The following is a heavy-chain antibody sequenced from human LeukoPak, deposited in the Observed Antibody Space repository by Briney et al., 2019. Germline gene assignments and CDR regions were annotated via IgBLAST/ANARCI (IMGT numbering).Heavy chain of an antibody. Sequence: SETLSLTCAVYGGSFSGYYWSWIRQPPGKGLEWIGEINHSGSTNYNPSLKSRVTISVDTSKNQFSLKLNSVTAADTAVYYCARGLLRPYYYYGMDVWGQGTTVTVSS. V-gene: IGHV4-34*01. CDR1: GGSFSGYY. D-gene: IGHD3-3*01. CDR2: INHSGST. CDR3: ARGLLRPYYYYGMDV. J-gene: IGHJ6*02.